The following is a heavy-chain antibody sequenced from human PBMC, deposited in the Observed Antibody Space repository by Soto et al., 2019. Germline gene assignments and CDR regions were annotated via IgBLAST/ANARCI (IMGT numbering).Heavy chain of an antibody. D-gene: IGHD4-17*01. V-gene: IGHV4-34*01. CDR1: GGSFSCYY. CDR2: INHSGST. CDR3: ARVRSTVVREYNWFDP. J-gene: IGHJ5*02. Sequence: PSETLSLTCAVYGGSFSCYYWSWIRQPPGKGLEWIGEINHSGSTNYNPSLKSRVTISVDTSKNQFSLKLSSETAADTAVYYCARVRSTVVREYNWFDPWGQGTLVTVSS.